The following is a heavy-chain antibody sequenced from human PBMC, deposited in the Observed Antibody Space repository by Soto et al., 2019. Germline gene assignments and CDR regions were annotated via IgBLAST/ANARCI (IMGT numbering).Heavy chain of an antibody. CDR3: ARGRYCLTGRCFPNWFDS. J-gene: IGHJ5*01. CDR1: GGSISSGDYF. D-gene: IGHD2-15*01. Sequence: PSETLSLTCTVSGGSISSGDYFWAWIRQPPGQALEYIGYIYKSTTTYYNPSFESRVAISLDTSKSQFSLTVTSVTAADTAVYFCARGRYCLTGRCFPNWFDSWGQGTLVTVSS. V-gene: IGHV4-30-4*01. CDR2: IYKSTTT.